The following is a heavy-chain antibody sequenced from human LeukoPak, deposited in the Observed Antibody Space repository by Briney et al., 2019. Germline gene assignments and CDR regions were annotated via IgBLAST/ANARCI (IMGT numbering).Heavy chain of an antibody. J-gene: IGHJ4*02. CDR2: ISAYNGNT. D-gene: IGHD3-9*01. Sequence: GASVKVSCKASGGTFSSYGISWVRQAPGQGLEWMGWISAYNGNTNYAQKLQGRVTMTTDTSTSTAYMELRSLRSDDTAVYYCARTQCITIFQERWKAPDYWGQGTLVTVSS. CDR1: GGTFSSYG. CDR3: ARTQCITIFQERWKAPDY. V-gene: IGHV1-18*01.